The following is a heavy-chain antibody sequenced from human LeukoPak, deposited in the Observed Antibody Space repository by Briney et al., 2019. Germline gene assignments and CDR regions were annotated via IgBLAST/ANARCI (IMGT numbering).Heavy chain of an antibody. CDR1: GFTFSSYA. D-gene: IGHD5-12*01. Sequence: GGSLRLSCAASGFTFSSYAMHWVRQAPGKGLEWVAVISYDGSNKYYADSVNGRFTISRDNSKNTVYLKVNSLRAEDTAVYYCTKNRGSSGADARPADFWGQGTLVTVSS. CDR3: TKNRGSSGADARPADF. J-gene: IGHJ4*02. CDR2: ISYDGSNK. V-gene: IGHV3-30*04.